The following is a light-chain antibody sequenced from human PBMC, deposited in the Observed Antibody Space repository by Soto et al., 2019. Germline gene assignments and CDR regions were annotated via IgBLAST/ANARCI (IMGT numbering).Light chain of an antibody. Sequence: EIVLTQSPGTLSLSPGERATLSCRASQSVSSTYLAWYQQKPGQAPGLLVYGASSRATGIPDRFSGSGSGTDFTLTVSRLEPEDFAVYYCQQYATSPLTLGGGTTVDIK. CDR2: GAS. V-gene: IGKV3-20*01. J-gene: IGKJ4*01. CDR1: QSVSSTY. CDR3: QQYATSPLT.